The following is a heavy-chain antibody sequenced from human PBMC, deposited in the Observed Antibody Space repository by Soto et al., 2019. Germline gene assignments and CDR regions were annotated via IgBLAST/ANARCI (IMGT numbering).Heavy chain of an antibody. J-gene: IGHJ6*03. Sequence: SETLSLTCTVSGGSISSGGYYWSWIRQHPGKGLEWIGYIYYSGSTYYNPSLKSRVTISVDTSKNQFSLRLTPVTAADTAAYFCARLWFGELGGQDHYNSYYMDVWGKGTTVTVSS. V-gene: IGHV4-31*03. CDR3: ARLWFGELGGQDHYNSYYMDV. CDR1: GGSISSGGYY. D-gene: IGHD3-10*01. CDR2: IYYSGST.